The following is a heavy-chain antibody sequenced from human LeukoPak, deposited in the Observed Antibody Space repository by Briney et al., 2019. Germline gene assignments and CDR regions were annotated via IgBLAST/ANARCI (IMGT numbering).Heavy chain of an antibody. V-gene: IGHV1-69*13. J-gene: IGHJ1*01. D-gene: IGHD2-2*01. CDR3: ASGPSRCSSTSCYARLGYFQH. CDR2: IIPIFGTA. CDR1: GGTFSSYA. Sequence: SVKVSCKASGGTFSSYAISWVRQAPGQGLEWMGGIIPIFGTANYAQKFQGRVTITADESTSTAYMELSSLRSEDTAVYYCASGPSRCSSTSCYARLGYFQHWGQGTLVTVSS.